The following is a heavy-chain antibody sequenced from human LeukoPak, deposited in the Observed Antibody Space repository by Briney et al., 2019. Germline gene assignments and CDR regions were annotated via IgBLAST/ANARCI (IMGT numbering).Heavy chain of an antibody. Sequence: ASVKVSCKASGYTFTSYATHWVRQAPGQRLEWMGWINAGNGNTKYSQKFQGRVTITRDTSASTAYMELSSLRSEDTAVYYCARGGGEYCSSTSCYTTPFDYWGQGTLVTVSS. J-gene: IGHJ4*02. V-gene: IGHV1-3*01. CDR2: INAGNGNT. D-gene: IGHD2-2*02. CDR1: GYTFTSYA. CDR3: ARGGGEYCSSTSCYTTPFDY.